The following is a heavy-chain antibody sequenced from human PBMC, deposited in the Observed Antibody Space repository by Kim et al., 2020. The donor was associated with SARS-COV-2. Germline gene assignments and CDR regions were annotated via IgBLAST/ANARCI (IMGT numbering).Heavy chain of an antibody. D-gene: IGHD3-16*02. V-gene: IGHV1-18*01. Sequence: ASVKVSCKTSGYTFTTYGLSWVRQAPGQGLEWMGWISTDSGYTKYAQKFQDRVTLTKDTSTSTAYMELRSLMSDDTAVYFCARDRDYRFDLWGQGTLVT. CDR2: ISTDSGYT. CDR1: GYTFTTYG. J-gene: IGHJ4*02. CDR3: ARDRDYRFDL.